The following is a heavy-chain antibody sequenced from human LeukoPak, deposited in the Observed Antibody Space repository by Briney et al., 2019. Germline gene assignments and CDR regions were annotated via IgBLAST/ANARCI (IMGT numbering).Heavy chain of an antibody. Sequence: GGSLRLSCAASGFTLSSYAMSWVRQAPGKGLEWVSTISNTGGSTYYADSVQGRFTISRDNSKNTLSLQTNSLRAGDTAVYYCAKLMITFGVNIVAPPDYWGQGTLVTVSS. D-gene: IGHD3-16*01. CDR3: AKLMITFGVNIVAPPDY. J-gene: IGHJ4*02. CDR1: GFTLSSYA. CDR2: ISNTGGST. V-gene: IGHV3-23*01.